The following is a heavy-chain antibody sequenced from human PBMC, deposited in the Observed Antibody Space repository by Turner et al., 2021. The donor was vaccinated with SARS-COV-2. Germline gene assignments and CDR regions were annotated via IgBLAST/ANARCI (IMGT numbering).Heavy chain of an antibody. Sequence: QLQLVESGGGVVQPGRSLRLSCAASGFTFSSYAMHWVRQAPGKGLEWVAVISYDGSNKYYADSVKGRFTISRDNSKNTLYLQMNSLRAEDTAVYYCARGDGYNEFDYWGQGTLVTVSS. J-gene: IGHJ4*02. CDR2: ISYDGSNK. D-gene: IGHD5-12*01. CDR3: ARGDGYNEFDY. V-gene: IGHV3-30-3*01. CDR1: GFTFSSYA.